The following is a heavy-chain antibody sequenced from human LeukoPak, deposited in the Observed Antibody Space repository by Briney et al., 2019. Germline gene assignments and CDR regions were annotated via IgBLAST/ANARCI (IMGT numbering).Heavy chain of an antibody. CDR2: IKQDGSEK. D-gene: IGHD3-10*01. J-gene: IGHJ4*02. V-gene: IGHV3-7*01. CDR3: ATMVRGAVPYDFDY. CDR1: GFTFSRYD. Sequence: GGSLRLSCAASGFTFSRYDLSWVRQAPGKGLEWVANIKQDGSEKYYVDSVKGRFTISRDNAKNSLYLQMNSLRAEDTAVYYCATMVRGAVPYDFDYWGQGTLVTVSS.